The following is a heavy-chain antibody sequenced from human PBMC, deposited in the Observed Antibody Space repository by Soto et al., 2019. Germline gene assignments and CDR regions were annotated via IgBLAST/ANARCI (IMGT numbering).Heavy chain of an antibody. D-gene: IGHD3-22*01. V-gene: IGHV3-30*18. J-gene: IGHJ4*02. CDR2: ISYDGSNK. Sequence: QTRGSLRLSCAASGLTFISYGIIFFRHSPFKWLEWVAVISYDGSNKYYADSVKGRFTISRDNSKNTLYLQMNSLRAEDTAVYYCAKDPRDRYYYDSSGSYFDYWGQGTLVTVSS. CDR3: AKDPRDRYYYDSSGSYFDY. CDR1: GLTFISYG.